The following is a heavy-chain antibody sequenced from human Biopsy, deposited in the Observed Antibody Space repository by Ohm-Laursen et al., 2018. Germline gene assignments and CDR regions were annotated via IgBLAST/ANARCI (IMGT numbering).Heavy chain of an antibody. CDR2: IYHTGTT. D-gene: IGHD5-18*01. CDR3: ARATVETASFDF. V-gene: IGHV4-31*01. Sequence: SQTLSLTCTVSGGSINIDLHYWSWIRQHPGKGLEWIGYIYHTGTTFYNPSLESQATISIDTSKNQFSLKMISVTDADTAVYYCARATVETASFDFWGQGTLVTVSS. CDR1: GGSINIDLHY. J-gene: IGHJ4*02.